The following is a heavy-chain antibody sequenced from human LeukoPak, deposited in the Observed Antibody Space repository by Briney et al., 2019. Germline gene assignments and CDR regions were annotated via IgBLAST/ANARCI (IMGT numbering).Heavy chain of an antibody. V-gene: IGHV3-33*06. Sequence: PGRSLRLSCAASGLTFSSYGMHWVRQAPGKGLEWVAVIWYDVSNKYYADSVKGRFTISRDNSKNTLYLQLNSLRAEDTAVYYCAKDSIAESDYGLDVWGQGTTVTVSS. J-gene: IGHJ6*02. CDR2: IWYDVSNK. D-gene: IGHD2-15*01. CDR3: AKDSIAESDYGLDV. CDR1: GLTFSSYG.